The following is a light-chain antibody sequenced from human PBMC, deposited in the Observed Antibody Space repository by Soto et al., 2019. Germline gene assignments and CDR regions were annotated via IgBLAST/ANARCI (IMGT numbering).Light chain of an antibody. CDR3: QQYKDWPPYT. CDR1: QSVTSRY. Sequence: ENVLTQSPGTLSLSPGEGATLSCRATQSVTSRYFAWYQQKPGQAPRLLIYGASTRATGVPARFSGGGSGTEFTLTISSLQSEDFAVYFCQQYKDWPPYTFGQGTKLEIK. CDR2: GAS. V-gene: IGKV3-15*01. J-gene: IGKJ2*01.